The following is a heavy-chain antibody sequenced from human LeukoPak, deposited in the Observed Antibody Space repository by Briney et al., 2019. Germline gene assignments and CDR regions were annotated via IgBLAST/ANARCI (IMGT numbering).Heavy chain of an antibody. Sequence: GGSLRLSCAASGFTFSSFAMSWVRQAPGKGLEWVANIKQDGGEKYYVDSVMGRFTLSRDNAKNSLYLQMNSLRAEDAAVYYCVRFDYYGSGGLFDYWGQGTLVTVSS. J-gene: IGHJ4*02. CDR2: IKQDGGEK. CDR1: GFTFSSFA. V-gene: IGHV3-7*01. CDR3: VRFDYYGSGGLFDY. D-gene: IGHD3-10*01.